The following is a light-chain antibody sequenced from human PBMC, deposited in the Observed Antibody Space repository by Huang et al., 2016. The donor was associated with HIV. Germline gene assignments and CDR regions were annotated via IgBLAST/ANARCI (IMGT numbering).Light chain of an antibody. CDR2: AAS. CDR1: QGISNS. Sequence: DIQMTQSPSSLSASVGDRVTITCRASQGISNSLAWYQQKPGKAPKLLLYAASRLESGVPSRFSGSGSGTDYALTISSLQPEDFATYYCQQYYSTLRTFGQGTKVEIK. CDR3: QQYYSTLRT. V-gene: IGKV1-NL1*01. J-gene: IGKJ1*01.